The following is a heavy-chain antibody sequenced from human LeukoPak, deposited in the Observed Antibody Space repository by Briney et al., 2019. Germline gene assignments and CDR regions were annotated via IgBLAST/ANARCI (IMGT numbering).Heavy chain of an antibody. V-gene: IGHV7-4-1*02. Sequence: GASVKVSCKASGYRFTSFAINWVRQAPGQGLEWVGWINTNTGNPTYAQGFTGRFVFSLDTSVSTAYLQIRSLKAEDTAVYYCAREGWSDPWGQGTLVTVSS. CDR3: AREGWSDP. CDR2: INTNTGNP. J-gene: IGHJ5*02. CDR1: GYRFTSFA.